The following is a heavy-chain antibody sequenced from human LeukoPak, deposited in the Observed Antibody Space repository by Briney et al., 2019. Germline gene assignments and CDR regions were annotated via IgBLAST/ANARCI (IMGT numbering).Heavy chain of an antibody. CDR1: GFTFEYYA. CDR2: VSRSGDNT. CDR3: AKVKSRPWGSAFDGFDI. J-gene: IGHJ3*02. Sequence: GGSLRLSCAASGFTFEYYAMSWVRQAPGKGLEWVSTVSRSGDNTYYADPVKGRFTISRDSLKKTLYMQMNSLRAEDTAVYYCAKVKSRPWGSAFDGFDIWGQGTMVTLSS. D-gene: IGHD7-27*01. V-gene: IGHV3-23*01.